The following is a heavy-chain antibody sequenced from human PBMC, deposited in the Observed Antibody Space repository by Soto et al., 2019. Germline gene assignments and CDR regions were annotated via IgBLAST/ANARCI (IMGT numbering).Heavy chain of an antibody. CDR2: ISAYNDDT. J-gene: IGHJ6*02. D-gene: IGHD5-18*01. V-gene: IGHV1-18*01. CDR1: GYTFTNYG. CDR3: ARDGFYAGSGRYSYAYSPPRYYAMDA. Sequence: GASVKVSCKTSGYTFTNYGISWVRQAPGQGLEWMGWISAYNDDTKYAQKLQGRVTMTTDTSTSTAYMELRSLRSDDTAIYYCARDGFYAGSGRYSYAYSPPRYYAMDAWGQGTTVTVSS.